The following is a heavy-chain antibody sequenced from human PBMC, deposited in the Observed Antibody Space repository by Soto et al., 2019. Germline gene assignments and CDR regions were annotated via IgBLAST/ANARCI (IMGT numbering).Heavy chain of an antibody. D-gene: IGHD1-20*01. J-gene: IGHJ4*02. CDR1: GFTFSSYA. CDR2: ISGSGGST. V-gene: IGHV3-23*01. Sequence: GESLKISCAASGFTFSSYAMSWVRQAPGKGLEWVSAISGSGGSTYYADSVKGRFTISRDNSKNTLYLQMNSLRAEDTAVYYGAGNARGNNWFLLPDYWGQGTLVTVSS. CDR3: AGNARGNNWFLLPDY.